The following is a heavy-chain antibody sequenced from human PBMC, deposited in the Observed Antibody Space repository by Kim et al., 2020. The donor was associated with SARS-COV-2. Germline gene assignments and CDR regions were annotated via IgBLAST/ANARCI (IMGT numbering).Heavy chain of an antibody. V-gene: IGHV3-21*01. D-gene: IGHD3-10*01. J-gene: IGHJ4*02. CDR1: GFTFSSYS. Sequence: GGSLRLSCAASGFTFSSYSMNWVRQAPGKGLEWVSSISSSSSYIYYADSVKGRFTISRDNAKNSLYLQMNSLRAEDTAVYYCARDMGPSYYYGSGRPGPQDYWGQGTLVTVSS. CDR2: ISSSSSYI. CDR3: ARDMGPSYYYGSGRPGPQDY.